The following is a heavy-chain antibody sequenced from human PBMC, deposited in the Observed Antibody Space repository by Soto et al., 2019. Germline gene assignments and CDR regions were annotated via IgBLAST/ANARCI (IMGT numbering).Heavy chain of an antibody. D-gene: IGHD6-19*01. CDR3: ARDLAGWTPFDY. J-gene: IGHJ4*02. Sequence: QVQLVQSGAEVKKPGASVKVSCKASGYTFTSDAMHRVRQAPGQRLEWMGWINAGNGNTKYSQKFQGRVTITRDTSASTAYMELSSLRSADTAVYYCARDLAGWTPFDYWGQGTLVTVSS. CDR1: GYTFTSDA. CDR2: INAGNGNT. V-gene: IGHV1-3*01.